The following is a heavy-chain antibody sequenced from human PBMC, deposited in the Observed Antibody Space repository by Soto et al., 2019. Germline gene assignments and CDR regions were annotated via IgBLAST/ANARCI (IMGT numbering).Heavy chain of an antibody. Sequence: SGSLCLSYTVSGDSIRGYYCSWFRQPPGNGLEWIWYIYHGGSTNYNPTLESRVAISLDASKNHISLKMSYVTAAGTAVYYCARHVVYYYCSGNDYPHWPCFDPWGQGTLVTVSS. CDR1: GDSIRGYY. D-gene: IGHD3-10*01. CDR2: IYHGGST. CDR3: ARHVVYYYCSGNDYPHWPCFDP. V-gene: IGHV4-59*08. J-gene: IGHJ5*02.